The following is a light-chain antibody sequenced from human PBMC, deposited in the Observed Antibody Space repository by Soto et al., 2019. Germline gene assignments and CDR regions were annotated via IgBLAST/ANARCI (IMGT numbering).Light chain of an antibody. Sequence: QAVVTQEPSLTVSPGGTVTLTCTSSTGPVTTTHYPNWFQQKPGQAPRSLIYSTRNKHSWTPARFSGALLGCKAALTLSGVQSEDEADYYCLLSYDGPLVFGGGTKLSVL. CDR1: TGPVTTTHY. J-gene: IGLJ2*01. CDR2: STR. V-gene: IGLV7-43*01. CDR3: LLSYDGPLV.